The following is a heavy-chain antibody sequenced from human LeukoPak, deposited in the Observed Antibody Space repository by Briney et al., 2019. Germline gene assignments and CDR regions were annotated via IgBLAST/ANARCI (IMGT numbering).Heavy chain of an antibody. V-gene: IGHV3-23*01. D-gene: IGHD2-21*02. J-gene: IGHJ4*02. CDR1: GFTFLNYA. CDR2: ISGRDDTTYYTDSPEGST. CDR3: AKCMSATGVCLNFDS. Sequence: LSGGSLRLSCEASGFTFLNYAMSWVRQAPGKGLQWVSGISGRDDTTYYTDSPEGSTYYTNSAEGRFTISRDNSKNTVYLQIDSLGVEDTAVYYCAKCMSATGVCLNFDSWGQGILVTVSS.